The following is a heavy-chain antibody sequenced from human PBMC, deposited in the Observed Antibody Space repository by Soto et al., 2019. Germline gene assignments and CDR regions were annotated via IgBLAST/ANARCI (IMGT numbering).Heavy chain of an antibody. CDR3: ARVGGLEFSGEDGTDYYYYGMDV. D-gene: IGHD3-3*02. Sequence: GXSVKVSCNASGGPFSSYAIIWVRQAPGQGLEWMGGIIPIFGTANYAQKFQCRVTITADESTSTAYMELSSLRSEDTAVYYCARVGGLEFSGEDGTDYYYYGMDVWGQGTTVTVSS. CDR1: GGPFSSYA. V-gene: IGHV1-69*01. J-gene: IGHJ6*02. CDR2: IIPIFGTA.